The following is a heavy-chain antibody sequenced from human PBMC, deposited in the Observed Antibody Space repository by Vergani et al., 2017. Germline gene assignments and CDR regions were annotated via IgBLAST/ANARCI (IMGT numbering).Heavy chain of an antibody. CDR3: ARDVDEYSSSQYYYYYMDV. V-gene: IGHV3-30-3*01. J-gene: IGHJ6*03. Sequence: AYLVQSGGGLVTPGGSLRLSCAASGFNFPSFTMNWVRQAPGRGLEWVAVISYDGSNKYYADSVKGRFTISRDNSKNTLYLQMNSLRAEDTAVYYCARDVDEYSSSQYYYYYMDVWGKGTTVTVSS. CDR2: ISYDGSNK. CDR1: GFNFPSFT. D-gene: IGHD6-6*01.